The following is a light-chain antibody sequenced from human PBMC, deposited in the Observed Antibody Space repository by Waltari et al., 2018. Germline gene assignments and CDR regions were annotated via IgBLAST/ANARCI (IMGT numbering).Light chain of an antibody. CDR3: SAWDSSLNAWV. CDR2: RNN. CDR1: SDNVGNQG. J-gene: IGLJ3*02. V-gene: IGLV10-54*01. Sequence: QAGLTQPPSVSKGLRQTATLTCTGNSDNVGNQGAAWLQQHQGHPPKLLSYRNNNRPSEISERLSASRSGSTASLTITGLQPEDEADYYCSAWDSSLNAWVFGGGTKLTVL.